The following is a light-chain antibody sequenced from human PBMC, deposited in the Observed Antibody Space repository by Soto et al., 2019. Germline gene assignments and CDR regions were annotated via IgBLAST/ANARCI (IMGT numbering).Light chain of an antibody. Sequence: QSALTQPASVSGSPGQSITISCTGTSSDVGSYNLVSWYQQYPGKAPKLMIYEDTKRPSGVSNRFSGSKSGNTASLTISGLQADDEADYYCCSYADSSTLVFGGGTKVTVL. CDR3: CSYADSSTLV. CDR2: EDT. CDR1: SSDVGSYNL. J-gene: IGLJ3*02. V-gene: IGLV2-23*01.